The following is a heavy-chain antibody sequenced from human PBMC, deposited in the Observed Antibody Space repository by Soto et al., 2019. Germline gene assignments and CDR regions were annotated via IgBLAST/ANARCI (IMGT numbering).Heavy chain of an antibody. V-gene: IGHV3-30*18. D-gene: IGHD2-8*02. CDR3: AKLLVLEYEVQEFDL. Sequence: VGSLRLSCAASGFSFSTSGMHWVRQAPGKGLEWVAVIPYDGSHTYYADSVKGRFTISGDNSKNTLYLQMNSLRAEDTAVYYCAKLLVLEYEVQEFDLWGQGAQVTVSS. CDR2: IPYDGSHT. J-gene: IGHJ4*02. CDR1: GFSFSTSG.